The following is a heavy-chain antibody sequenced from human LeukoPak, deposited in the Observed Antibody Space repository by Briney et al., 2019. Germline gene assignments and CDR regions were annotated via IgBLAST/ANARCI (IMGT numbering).Heavy chain of an antibody. D-gene: IGHD5-12*01. J-gene: IGHJ4*02. Sequence: GGSLRLSCAASGFTFSSYEMNWVRQARGKGLEWVSFINYSGTNTQYADSVKGRFTISRDNAKNSLYLQMNSLRAEDTAVYYCARVKWLDDYWGQGTLVTVSS. CDR1: GFTFSSYE. CDR3: ARVKWLDDY. V-gene: IGHV3-48*03. CDR2: INYSGTNT.